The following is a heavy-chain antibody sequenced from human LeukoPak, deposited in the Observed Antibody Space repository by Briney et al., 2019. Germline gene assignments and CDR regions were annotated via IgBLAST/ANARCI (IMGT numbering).Heavy chain of an antibody. V-gene: IGHV3-48*03. CDR3: AREGIYSRTEPDY. J-gene: IGHJ4*02. Sequence: GGSLRLSCAASGFTFSSYEMIWVRQAPGKGLEWVSYISSSGSIIYYADSVKGRFTISRDNAKNSLYLQMNSLRAEDTAVYYCAREGIYSRTEPDYWGQGTLVTVSS. D-gene: IGHD3-10*01. CDR1: GFTFSSYE. CDR2: ISSSGSII.